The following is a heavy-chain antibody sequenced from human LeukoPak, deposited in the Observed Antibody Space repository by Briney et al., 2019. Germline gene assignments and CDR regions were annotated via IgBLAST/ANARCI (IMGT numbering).Heavy chain of an antibody. V-gene: IGHV3-48*04. D-gene: IGHD3-22*01. CDR3: ARAGDSSGYYYYYYYMDV. Sequence: PGGSLRLSCAASGFTFSSYSMNWVRQAPGKGLEWVSYISSSSSTIYYADSVKGRFTISRDNAKNSLYLRMNSLRAEDTAVYYCARAGDSSGYYYYYYYMDVWGKGTTVTVSS. CDR1: GFTFSSYS. J-gene: IGHJ6*03. CDR2: ISSSSSTI.